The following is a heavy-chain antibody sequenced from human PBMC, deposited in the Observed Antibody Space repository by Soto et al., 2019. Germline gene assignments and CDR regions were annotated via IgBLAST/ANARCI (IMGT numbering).Heavy chain of an antibody. CDR2: IRSKANSYAT. Sequence: EVQLVESGGGLVQPGGSLKLSCAASGFTFSGSAMHWVRQASGRGLEWVGRIRSKANSYATAYAASVKGRFTISRDDSKNTAYLQMNSLKTEDTAVYSCTRASPYDYIWGSYRSSPIFLDYWGQGTLVTVSS. D-gene: IGHD3-16*02. V-gene: IGHV3-73*01. CDR3: TRASPYDYIWGSYRSSPIFLDY. CDR1: GFTFSGSA. J-gene: IGHJ4*02.